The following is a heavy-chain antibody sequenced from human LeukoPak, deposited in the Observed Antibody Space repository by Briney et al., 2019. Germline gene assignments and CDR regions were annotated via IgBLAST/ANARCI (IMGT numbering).Heavy chain of an antibody. D-gene: IGHD6-6*01. Sequence: VSVKVSCKASGDTFTGYYMHWVRQAPGQGREGMGWSEPNSGGTNDAQKFQGRVTVTRDTAISPAYMELSRLRSDDTAAYYCARDSISSSSKYYYYYYMDGSGKRTTVTVPS. V-gene: IGHV1-2*02. CDR3: ARDSISSSSKYYYYYYMDG. CDR2: SEPNSGGT. CDR1: GDTFTGYY. J-gene: IGHJ6*03.